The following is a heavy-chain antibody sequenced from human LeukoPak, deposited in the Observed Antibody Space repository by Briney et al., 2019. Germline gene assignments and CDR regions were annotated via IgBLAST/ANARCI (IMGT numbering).Heavy chain of an antibody. V-gene: IGHV3-48*01. Sequence: PGGSLRLSCEASGFTFSSHSMIWVRQAPGKRLEWVSYIGSGGSPTHYAASVKGRFTISRDNVKNSLYLQMHSLTVEDTAVYYCARDPGGARPIDYWGQGTLVTVSS. CDR2: IGSGGSPT. J-gene: IGHJ4*02. CDR3: ARDPGGARPIDY. D-gene: IGHD6-6*01. CDR1: GFTFSSHS.